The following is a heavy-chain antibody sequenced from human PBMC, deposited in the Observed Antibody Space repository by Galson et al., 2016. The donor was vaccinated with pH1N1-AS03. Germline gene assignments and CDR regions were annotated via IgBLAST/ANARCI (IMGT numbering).Heavy chain of an antibody. CDR3: ARSTEGNFDY. CDR1: GFTFSSYW. Sequence: SLRLSCAASGFTFSSYWMHWVRQTPGKGLLWVSRINGDGSSTSYADSVKGRFTISRDNAKSTIYLQMTGLRAEDTAVYYCARSTEGNFDYWGQGILVTVSS. J-gene: IGHJ4*02. D-gene: IGHD2/OR15-2a*01. V-gene: IGHV3-74*01. CDR2: INGDGSST.